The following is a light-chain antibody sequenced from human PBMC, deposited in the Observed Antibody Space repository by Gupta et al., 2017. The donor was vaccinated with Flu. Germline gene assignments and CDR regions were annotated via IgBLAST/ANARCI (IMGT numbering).Light chain of an antibody. CDR1: SSNMENNY. CDR2: ENN. Sequence: SSSNMENNYVSWYQQFPGTAPELLIYENNKRPSGIPDRFSGSKSDTSATLGITGLQTGDEANYYCGTWDSSLSAWVFGGGTKVTVL. CDR3: GTWDSSLSAWV. J-gene: IGLJ3*02. V-gene: IGLV1-51*02.